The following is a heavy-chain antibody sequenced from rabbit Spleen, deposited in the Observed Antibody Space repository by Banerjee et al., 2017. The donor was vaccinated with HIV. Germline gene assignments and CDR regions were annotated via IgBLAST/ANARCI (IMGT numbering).Heavy chain of an antibody. CDR2: IDDDGGSGSA. V-gene: IGHV1S40*01. CDR3: ARYGGGYQVDL. Sequence: QQLVESGGGLVKPGASLTLTCKASGFSFSSGYDMCWVRQAPGKGLEWIACIDDDGGSGSAYYASWAKGRFTASKTSSTTGTLQMTSLTVADTATYFCARYGGGYQVDLWGPGTLVTVS. D-gene: IGHD2-1*01. J-gene: IGHJ4*01. CDR1: GFSFSSGYD.